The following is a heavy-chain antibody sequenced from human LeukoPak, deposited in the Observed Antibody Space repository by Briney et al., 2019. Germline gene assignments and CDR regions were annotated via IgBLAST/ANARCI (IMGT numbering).Heavy chain of an antibody. CDR2: INAGNGNT. V-gene: IGHV1-3*01. CDR3: ARGGYYYDSSGYAIDY. D-gene: IGHD3-22*01. CDR1: GYTFTSYA. J-gene: IGHJ4*02. Sequence: GASVKVSCKASGYTFTSYAMHWVRQAPGQRLEWMGWINAGNGNTKYSQKFQGRVTITRDTSASTAYMELSSLRSEDTAVYYCARGGYYYDSSGYAIDYWGQGTLVTVSS.